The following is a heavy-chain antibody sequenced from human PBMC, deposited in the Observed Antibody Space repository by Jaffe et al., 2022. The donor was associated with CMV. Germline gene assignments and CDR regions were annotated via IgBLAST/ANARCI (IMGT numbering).Heavy chain of an antibody. CDR2: IYYSGST. Sequence: QVQLQESGPGLVEPSGTLSLTCTVSGDSISTYSWNWIRQPPGKGLEWIGYIYYSGSTKYNPSLKSRVTISIDTPKNQFSLRLSSVTAADTAVYYCATSGGNSYDSSGNRFWGQGTMVTVSS. V-gene: IGHV4-59*01. D-gene: IGHD3-22*01. J-gene: IGHJ3*01. CDR3: ATSGGNSYDSSGNRF. CDR1: GDSISTYS.